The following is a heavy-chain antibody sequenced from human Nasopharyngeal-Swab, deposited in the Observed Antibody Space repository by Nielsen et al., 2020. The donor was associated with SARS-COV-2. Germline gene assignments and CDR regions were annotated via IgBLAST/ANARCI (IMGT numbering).Heavy chain of an antibody. CDR1: GGSISSYY. CDR2: IYTSGST. V-gene: IGHV4-4*07. Sequence: SETLSLTCTVSGGSISSYYWSWIRQPAGKGLEWIGRIYTSGSTNYNPSLKSRVTMSVDTSKNQFSLKLSSVTAADTAVYYCARDSMVRGVIRYYYYGMDVWGQGTTVTVSS. J-gene: IGHJ6*02. CDR3: ARDSMVRGVIRYYYYGMDV. D-gene: IGHD3-10*01.